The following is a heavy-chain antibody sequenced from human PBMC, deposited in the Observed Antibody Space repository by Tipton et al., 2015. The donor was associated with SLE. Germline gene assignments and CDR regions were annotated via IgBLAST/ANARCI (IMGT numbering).Heavy chain of an antibody. CDR1: GFTFSSYE. D-gene: IGHD3-22*01. CDR3: ARGGYYYDSSGYSRVDY. J-gene: IGHJ4*02. Sequence: SLRLSCAASGFTFSSYEMNWVRQAPGKGLEWVSYISSSGSTIYYADSVKGRFTISRDNAKNSLYLQMNSLRAEDTAVYYCARGGYYYDSSGYSRVDYWGQGTLVTVSS. CDR2: ISSSGSTI. V-gene: IGHV3-48*03.